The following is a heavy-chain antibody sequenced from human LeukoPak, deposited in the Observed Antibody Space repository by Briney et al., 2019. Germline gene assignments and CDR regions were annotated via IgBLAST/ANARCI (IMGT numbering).Heavy chain of an antibody. CDR1: GGSFSGYY. J-gene: IGHJ6*02. CDR3: ARGCTVMVRGVNSAYYYGMDV. CDR2: INHSGST. D-gene: IGHD3-10*01. V-gene: IGHV4-34*01. Sequence: SETLSLTCAVYGGSFSGYYWSWIRQPPGKGLEWIGEINHSGSTNYNPSLKSRVTISVDTSKNQFSLKLSSVTAADTAVYYCARGCTVMVRGVNSAYYYGMDVWGQGTTVTVSS.